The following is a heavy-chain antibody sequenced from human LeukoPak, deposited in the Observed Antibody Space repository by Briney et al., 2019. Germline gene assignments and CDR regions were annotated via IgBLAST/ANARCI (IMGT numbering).Heavy chain of an antibody. CDR3: ARDPDTAMASDAFDI. CDR1: GFTFSSYG. D-gene: IGHD5-18*01. J-gene: IGHJ3*02. CDR2: IWYDGSNK. Sequence: PGRSLRLSCGASGFTFSSYGMHWVRQAPGKGLEGVAVIWYDGSNKYYADSVKGRFTISRDNSKNTLYLQMNSLRAEDTAVYYCARDPDTAMASDAFDIWGQGTMVTVSS. V-gene: IGHV3-33*01.